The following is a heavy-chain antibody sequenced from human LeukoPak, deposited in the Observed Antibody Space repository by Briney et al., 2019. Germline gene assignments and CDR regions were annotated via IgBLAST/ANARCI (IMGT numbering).Heavy chain of an antibody. CDR1: GITFSSYG. V-gene: IGHV3-23*01. J-gene: IGHJ4*02. D-gene: IGHD3-22*01. CDR3: AKDLTYYYDSSGYDY. Sequence: PGGTLRLSCAASGITFSSYGMSWVRQAPGKGLEWVSSISSTGGTTYYADSVKGRFTISRDNSKNTLYLQMNSLRAEDTAVYYCAKDLTYYYDSSGYDYWGQGTLVTVSS. CDR2: ISSTGGTT.